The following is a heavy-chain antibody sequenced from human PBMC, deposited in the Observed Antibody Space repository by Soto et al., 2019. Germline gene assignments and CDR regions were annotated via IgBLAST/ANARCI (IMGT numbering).Heavy chain of an antibody. CDR2: INSFSGDT. CDR3: ASDLHSGGKYWYFDI. V-gene: IGHV1-18*01. J-gene: IGHJ2*01. Sequence: QVQLMQSGAEVKKPGASVKVSCKASGYTFTHYGITWVRQAPGQGLEWMGWINSFSGDTNYPQKLQGRLTMTTDTSTDTVYMELRNLRSDDTAVYYCASDLHSGGKYWYFDIWGRGTLVTVSS. D-gene: IGHD2-15*01. CDR1: GYTFTHYG.